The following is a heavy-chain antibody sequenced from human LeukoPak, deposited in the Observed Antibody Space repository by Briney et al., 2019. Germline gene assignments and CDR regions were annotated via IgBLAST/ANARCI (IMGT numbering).Heavy chain of an antibody. V-gene: IGHV4-59*01. CDR1: GGSISYYY. Sequence: SETLSLTCTVSGGSISYYYWSWIRQSPGKGLEWIGYIYYSGTTNYNPSLKSRVTISVDTSKNQFSLQLRSVTAADTAVYYCAREDPQTTVPEGMDVWGKGTTVTVSS. CDR3: AREDPQTTVPEGMDV. CDR2: IYYSGTT. D-gene: IGHD4-17*01. J-gene: IGHJ6*04.